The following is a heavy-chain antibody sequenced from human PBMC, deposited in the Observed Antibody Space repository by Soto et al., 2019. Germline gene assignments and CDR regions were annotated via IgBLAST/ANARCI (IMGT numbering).Heavy chain of an antibody. D-gene: IGHD2-15*01. Sequence: GGSLRLSCAASGFTFDDYAMHWVRQAPGKGLEWVSGISWNSGSIGYADSVKGRFTISRDNAKNSLYLQMNSLRAEDTALYYCAKDHFKLGYCSGGSCYGMDVWGQGTTVTVSS. CDR2: ISWNSGSI. V-gene: IGHV3-9*01. J-gene: IGHJ6*02. CDR3: AKDHFKLGYCSGGSCYGMDV. CDR1: GFTFDDYA.